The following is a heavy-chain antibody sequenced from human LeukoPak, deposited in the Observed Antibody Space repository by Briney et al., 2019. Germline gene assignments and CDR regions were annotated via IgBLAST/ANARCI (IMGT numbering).Heavy chain of an antibody. D-gene: IGHD5-18*01. CDR1: GGTFSSYA. J-gene: IGHJ4*02. Sequence: ASVMVSCKASGGTFSSYAISWVRHAPGQGLEWMGRIIPILGIANYAQKFQGRVTITADKSTSTAYMELSSLRSEDTAVYYCAVTAGDLDYWGQGTLVTVSS. CDR2: IIPILGIA. CDR3: AVTAGDLDY. V-gene: IGHV1-69*04.